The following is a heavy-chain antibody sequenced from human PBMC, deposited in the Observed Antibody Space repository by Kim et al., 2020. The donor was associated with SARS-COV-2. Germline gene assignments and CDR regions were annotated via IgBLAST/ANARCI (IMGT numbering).Heavy chain of an antibody. J-gene: IGHJ4*02. D-gene: IGHD6-25*01. CDR3: TRKRGSVSYSPADY. V-gene: IGHV3-53*03. Sequence: YAEYVNGRFTISRDDSKNTPYLQMNSLRAEDTAVYYCTRKRGSVSYSPADYWGQGTLVTVSS.